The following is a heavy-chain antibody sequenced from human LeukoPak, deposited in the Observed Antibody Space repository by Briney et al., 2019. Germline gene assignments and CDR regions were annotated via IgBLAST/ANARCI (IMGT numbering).Heavy chain of an antibody. CDR2: IRYDGSNK. V-gene: IGHV3-30*02. D-gene: IGHD3-10*01. CDR1: GFTFSSYG. Sequence: GGSLRLSCAASGFTFSSYGMHCVRQAPGKGLEWVAFIRYDGSNKYYADSVKGRSTISRDNSKNTLYLQMNSLRAEDTAVYYCAKGYYGSGSFDYWGQGTLVTVSS. J-gene: IGHJ4*02. CDR3: AKGYYGSGSFDY.